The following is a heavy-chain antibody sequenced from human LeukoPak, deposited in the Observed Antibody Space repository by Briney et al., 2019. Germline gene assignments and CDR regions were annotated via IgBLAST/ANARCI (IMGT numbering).Heavy chain of an antibody. D-gene: IGHD3-10*01. Sequence: GASVKVSCKASGYTFTSYGISWVRPAPGQGLEWMGWISAYNGNTNYAQKLQGRVTMTTDTSTSTAYMELRSRRSDGTAVYYWARGGSTWVRGVIGDYWGQGTLVTVSS. J-gene: IGHJ4*02. CDR3: ARGGSTWVRGVIGDY. CDR2: ISAYNGNT. CDR1: GYTFTSYG. V-gene: IGHV1-18*01.